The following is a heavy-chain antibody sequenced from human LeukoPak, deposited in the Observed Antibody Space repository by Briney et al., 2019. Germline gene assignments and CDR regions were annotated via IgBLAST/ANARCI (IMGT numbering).Heavy chain of an antibody. Sequence: GASVKVSCKASGGTFSSYAISWVRQAPGQGLEWMGGIIPIFGTANYAQKFQGRVTITADEPTSTAYMELSSLRSEDTAVYYCARLRSFYSSSWYGWFDPWGQGTLVTVSS. D-gene: IGHD6-13*01. CDR3: ARLRSFYSSSWYGWFDP. V-gene: IGHV1-69*13. J-gene: IGHJ5*02. CDR1: GGTFSSYA. CDR2: IIPIFGTA.